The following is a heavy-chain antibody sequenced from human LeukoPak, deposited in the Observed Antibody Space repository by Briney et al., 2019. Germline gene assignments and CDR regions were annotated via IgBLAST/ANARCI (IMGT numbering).Heavy chain of an antibody. J-gene: IGHJ3*02. CDR3: ARGSRPNYFDTMNI. Sequence: QPGGSLRLSCAASGFTFSSYWMHWVRQAPGKGLEWVANIKQDGSEKYNVDSVKGRFIISRDNAKNSLYLQMNSLTTEDTAVYYCARGSRPNYFDTMNIWGQGTMVTVSS. CDR2: IKQDGSEK. V-gene: IGHV3-7*01. D-gene: IGHD3-22*01. CDR1: GFTFSSYW.